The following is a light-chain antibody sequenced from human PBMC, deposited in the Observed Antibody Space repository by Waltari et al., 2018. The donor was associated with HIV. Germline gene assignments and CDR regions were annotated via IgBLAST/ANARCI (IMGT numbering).Light chain of an antibody. CDR2: DVS. J-gene: IGLJ1*01. V-gene: IGLV2-14*03. CDR3: SSYTSSSTPYV. Sequence: QSALTQPASVSGSPGKSITISCTGTSSDVGGYQYVSWYQQHPGKAPKLTIYDVSIRPSGVSNRLSGSKSVNTASLTISGLQAEYEADYYCSSYTSSSTPYVFGTGTKVTVL. CDR1: SSDVGGYQY.